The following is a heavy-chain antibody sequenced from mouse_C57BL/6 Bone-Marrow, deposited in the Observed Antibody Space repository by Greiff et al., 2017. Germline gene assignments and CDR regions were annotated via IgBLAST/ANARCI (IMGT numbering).Heavy chain of an antibody. CDR2: IYPGGGNT. D-gene: IGHD2-3*01. Sequence: VQLQQSGPELVKPGASVKISCKASGYTFTDYYINWVKQRPGTGLEWIGWIYPGGGNTKYNEKLKGKATWTVDTSSSTAYMQLRSLNSEDSAVYFCANGYYRGCDYWGQGTTLTVSS. V-gene: IGHV1-84*01. J-gene: IGHJ2*01. CDR3: ANGYYRGCDY. CDR1: GYTFTDYY.